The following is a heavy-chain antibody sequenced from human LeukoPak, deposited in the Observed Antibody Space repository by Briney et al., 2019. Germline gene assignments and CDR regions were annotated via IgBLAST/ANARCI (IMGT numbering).Heavy chain of an antibody. V-gene: IGHV4-31*03. J-gene: IGHJ6*02. D-gene: IGHD4-11*01. CDR2: IYYSGST. CDR3: ARDNRHRMTTVTTLHYYYYGMDV. CDR1: GGSISSGGYY. Sequence: SETLSLTCTVSGGSISSGGYYWSWFRQHPEKGLEWIGYIYYSGSTNYNPSLKSRVTISVDTSKNQFSLKLSSVTAADTAVYYCARDNRHRMTTVTTLHYYYYGMDVWGQGTTVTVSS.